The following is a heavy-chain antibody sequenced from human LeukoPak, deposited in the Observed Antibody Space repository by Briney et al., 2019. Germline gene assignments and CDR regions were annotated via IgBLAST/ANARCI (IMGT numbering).Heavy chain of an antibody. V-gene: IGHV4-39*07. D-gene: IGHD3-22*01. CDR2: IYYSGST. J-gene: IGHJ1*01. CDR1: GGSISSSSYY. Sequence: SETLSLTCTVSGGSISSSSYYWGWIRQPPGKGLEWIGSIYYSGSTYYNPSLKSRVTISVDTSKNQFSLKLSSVTAADTAVYYCARGLGWDDSSGYYYGYFQHWGQGTLVTVSS. CDR3: ARGLGWDDSSGYYYGYFQH.